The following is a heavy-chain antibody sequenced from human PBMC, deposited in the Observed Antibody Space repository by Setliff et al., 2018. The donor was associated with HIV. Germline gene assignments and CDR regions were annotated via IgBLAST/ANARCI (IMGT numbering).Heavy chain of an antibody. J-gene: IGHJ5*02. CDR2: ISSSRSCI. CDR3: AGQVWFDP. Sequence: NPGGSLRLSCAASGFTFSAYSMNWVRQAPGMGLEWVPSISSSRSCIFYGDLVKGRISISRDNPENSLFLRMTSLRTEDTAVYYCAGQVWFDPWGQGTLVTVSS. V-gene: IGHV3-21*01. CDR1: GFTFSAYS.